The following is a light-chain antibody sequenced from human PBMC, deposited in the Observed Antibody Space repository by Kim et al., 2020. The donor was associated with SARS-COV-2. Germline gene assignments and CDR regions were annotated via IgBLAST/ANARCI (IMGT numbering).Light chain of an antibody. CDR1: QSVLYSSDNKNY. Sequence: TINCKSSQSVLYSSDNKNYLAWYQQRPGQPPKLLFDWASTRYSGVPDRLSGSGSGTDFTLTISGLQAEDVAVYYCHQYYSSPPRTFGQGTKVDIK. CDR2: WAS. V-gene: IGKV4-1*01. J-gene: IGKJ1*01. CDR3: HQYYSSPPRT.